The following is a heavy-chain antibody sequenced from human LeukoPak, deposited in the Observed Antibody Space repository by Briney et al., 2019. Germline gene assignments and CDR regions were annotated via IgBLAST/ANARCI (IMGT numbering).Heavy chain of an antibody. CDR1: GGTFSNIV. J-gene: IGHJ4*02. V-gene: IGHV1-69*06. CDR2: IIAIFGTT. Sequence: GASVKVSCKASGGTFSNIVISWVRQAPGQGLEWMGGIIAIFGTTNYAQKFQGRVTITADKSTSTAYMELSSLRSEDTAVYYCASADYYDSSGYYYDPGHYWGQGTLVTVSS. CDR3: ASADYYDSSGYYYDPGHY. D-gene: IGHD3-22*01.